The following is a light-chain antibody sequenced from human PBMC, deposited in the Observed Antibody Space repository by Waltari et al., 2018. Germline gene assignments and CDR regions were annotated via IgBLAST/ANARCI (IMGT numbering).Light chain of an antibody. Sequence: FVLTQSPGTLSLSPVERVTLSCRATQSVSSNYLAWYQQKPGQAPRLLIYDASNRATGIADRFSGSGSGTDFTLTISRREPEDVAVYYCQQYGRSPWTFGQGTKVEIK. V-gene: IGKV3-20*01. CDR2: DAS. CDR1: QSVSSNY. CDR3: QQYGRSPWT. J-gene: IGKJ1*01.